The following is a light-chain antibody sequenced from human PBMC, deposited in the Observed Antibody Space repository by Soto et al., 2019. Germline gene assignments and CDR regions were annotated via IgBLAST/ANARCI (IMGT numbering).Light chain of an antibody. CDR3: QQYDTLPLT. V-gene: IGKV1-33*01. CDR1: QDITSY. J-gene: IGKJ5*01. Sequence: DIQMTRSPSSLSASVGDRVTITCQASQDITSYLNWYQQKPGKAPKLLIHDSSNLETGVPSRFSGSGSGTYFSFTISSLQPEDIATYYCQQYDTLPLTFGQGTRLEIK. CDR2: DSS.